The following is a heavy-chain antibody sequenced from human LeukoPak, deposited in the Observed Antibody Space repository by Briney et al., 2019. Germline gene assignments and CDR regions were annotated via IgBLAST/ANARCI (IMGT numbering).Heavy chain of an antibody. CDR1: GGSISSGDYY. V-gene: IGHV4-31*03. Sequence: PSQTLSLTCTVSGGSISSGDYYWGWILQHPGKGLEWIGFFYNSGSTYYNPSLKSRVTISIDTSKNQFSLRLTSVTAADTAVYYCARDGGYSYGPFDCWGQGTLVTVSS. D-gene: IGHD5-18*01. J-gene: IGHJ4*02. CDR2: FYNSGST. CDR3: ARDGGYSYGPFDC.